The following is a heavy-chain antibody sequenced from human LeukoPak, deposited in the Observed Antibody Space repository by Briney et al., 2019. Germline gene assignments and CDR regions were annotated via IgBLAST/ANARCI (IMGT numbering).Heavy chain of an antibody. CDR2: ISYDGSNK. D-gene: IGHD1-1*01. V-gene: IGHV3-30*18. Sequence: GGSLRLSCAASGFTFSSYGMHWVHQAPGKGLEWVAVISYDGSNKYYADSVKGRFTISRDNSKNTLYLQMNSLRAEDTAVYYCAKSLDRRARAFDIWGQGTMVTVSS. CDR1: GFTFSSYG. CDR3: AKSLDRRARAFDI. J-gene: IGHJ3*02.